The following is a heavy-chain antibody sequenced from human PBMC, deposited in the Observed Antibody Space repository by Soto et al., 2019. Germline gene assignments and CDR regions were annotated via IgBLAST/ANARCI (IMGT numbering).Heavy chain of an antibody. CDR2: ITNSGGTT. V-gene: IGHV3-23*01. D-gene: IGHD6-13*01. J-gene: IGHJ6*02. CDR3: LMGPWGRAAAGSGMDV. Sequence: GGSLRLSCAASGFTFSSYAMNWVRQAPGKGLEWVSVITNSGGTTYYADSVKGRFTISRDNSKNTLFLQMNSLRAEDTAVYYCLMGPWGRAAAGSGMDVWGQGTTVTVSS. CDR1: GFTFSSYA.